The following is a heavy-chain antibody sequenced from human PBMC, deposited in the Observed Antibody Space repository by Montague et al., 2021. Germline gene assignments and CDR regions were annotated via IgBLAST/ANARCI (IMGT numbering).Heavy chain of an antibody. CDR1: AATINSGGYY. CDR3: ARQRVIVVTPAAFFDY. CDR2: IYYTWIT. J-gene: IGHJ4*03. D-gene: IGHD2-2*01. V-gene: IGHV4-31*03. Sequence: TLSLTCTVYAATINSGGYYWTSIPKLPGEGLAAIGSIYYTWITYPIPSPKSRVTISVDTSISQFSLNLTSVTAADTAVNYCARQRVIVVTPAAFFDYWGHRSL.